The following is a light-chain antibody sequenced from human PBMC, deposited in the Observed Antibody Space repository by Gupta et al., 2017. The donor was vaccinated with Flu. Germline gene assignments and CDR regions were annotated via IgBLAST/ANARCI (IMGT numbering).Light chain of an antibody. Sequence: LSLCPGESATLSCRARQSVSSSYFAWCHQKPGEEPPILIFGASSRGAGVLHKCCGGGCGADFTLTISRLVPDDFAVFYYRQYGSSPLCTFGQGTKVEIK. V-gene: IGKV3-20*01. CDR1: QSVSSSY. CDR3: RQYGSSPLCT. J-gene: IGKJ2*02. CDR2: GAS.